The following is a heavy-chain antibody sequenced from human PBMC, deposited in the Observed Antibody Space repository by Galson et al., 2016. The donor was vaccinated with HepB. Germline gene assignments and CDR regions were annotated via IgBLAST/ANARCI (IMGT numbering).Heavy chain of an antibody. CDR1: GFTFSSYW. Sequence: SLRLSCAASGFTFSSYWMHWVRQVPGKGLVWVSRINSDGSSTSYADSVKGRFTISRDNAKNTLYLQMNSLRDEDTGVYYCARELVRSAFDLWGQGTMVTVSS. J-gene: IGHJ3*01. CDR2: INSDGSST. D-gene: IGHD6-6*01. V-gene: IGHV3-74*01. CDR3: ARELVRSAFDL.